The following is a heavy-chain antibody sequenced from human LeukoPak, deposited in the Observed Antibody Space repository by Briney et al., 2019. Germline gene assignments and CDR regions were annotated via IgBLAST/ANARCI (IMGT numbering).Heavy chain of an antibody. Sequence: ASVKVSCKASGYTFSTYGFSWVRQAPGQGLEWMGWISAYNGNTNYAQRLQGRVTMTTDTSTSTAYMELRSLRSDDTAVYYCARGLKIDTAAYWGQGTLVTVSS. D-gene: IGHD5-18*01. CDR2: ISAYNGNT. V-gene: IGHV1-18*01. CDR3: ARGLKIDTAAY. J-gene: IGHJ4*02. CDR1: GYTFSTYG.